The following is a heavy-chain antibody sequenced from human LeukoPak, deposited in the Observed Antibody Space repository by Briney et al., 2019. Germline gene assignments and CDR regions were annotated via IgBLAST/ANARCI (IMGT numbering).Heavy chain of an antibody. V-gene: IGHV1-46*01. CDR3: ARDPTTIVAGRVAVAGKADPSFDY. D-gene: IGHD6-19*01. Sequence: GASVKVSCKASGYTFTSYYMHWVRQAPGQGLEWMGIINPSGGSTSYAQKFQGRVTMTRDMSTSTVYMELSSLRSEDTAVYYCARDPTTIVAGRVAVAGKADPSFDYWGQGTLVTVSS. J-gene: IGHJ4*02. CDR2: INPSGGST. CDR1: GYTFTSYY.